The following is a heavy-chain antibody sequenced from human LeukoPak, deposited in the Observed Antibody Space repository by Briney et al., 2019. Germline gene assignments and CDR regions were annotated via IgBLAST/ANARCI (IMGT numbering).Heavy chain of an antibody. V-gene: IGHV1-8*01. CDR1: GYTFTSYD. D-gene: IGHD1-26*01. Sequence: ASVKVSCKASGYTFTSYDINWVRQATGQGLEWMGWMNPNSGSSGYAQKFQGRVTMTRNTSISTAYMELSSLRSEDTAVYYCARDRIVGPTDAFDIWGQGTMVTVSS. CDR3: ARDRIVGPTDAFDI. J-gene: IGHJ3*02. CDR2: MNPNSGSS.